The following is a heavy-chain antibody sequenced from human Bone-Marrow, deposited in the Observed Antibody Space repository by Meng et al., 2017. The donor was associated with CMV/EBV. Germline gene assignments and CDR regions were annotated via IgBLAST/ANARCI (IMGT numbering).Heavy chain of an antibody. J-gene: IGHJ4*02. CDR2: ISAYNGNT. Sequence: ASVKVSCKASGYTFTGYYMHWVRQAPGQGLEWMGWISAYNGNTNYAQKLQGRVTMTRNTSISTAYMELSSLRSDDTAVYYCASSRIAVTYDYWGQGTLVTVSS. CDR3: ASSRIAVTYDY. D-gene: IGHD6-19*01. V-gene: IGHV1-2*02. CDR1: GYTFTGYY.